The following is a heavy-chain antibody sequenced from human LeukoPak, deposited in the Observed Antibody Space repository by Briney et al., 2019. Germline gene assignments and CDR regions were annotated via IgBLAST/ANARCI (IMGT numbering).Heavy chain of an antibody. D-gene: IGHD3-16*01. Sequence: PSETVSLTCAVSGYSLGKNYYWGWIRQPPGKGLEWIGRIYGTGSTSYNPSLMNRVTMSVDTSKNHFSLKLTSVTAADTAVYYCARYDSRGSASTRFDYWGQGILVTISS. CDR3: ARYDSRGSASTRFDY. J-gene: IGHJ4*02. CDR1: GYSLGKNYY. V-gene: IGHV4-38-2*01. CDR2: IYGTGST.